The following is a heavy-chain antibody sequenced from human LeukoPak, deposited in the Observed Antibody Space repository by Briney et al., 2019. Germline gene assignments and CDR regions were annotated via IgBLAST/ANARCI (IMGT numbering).Heavy chain of an antibody. CDR1: GGSVSDYY. D-gene: IGHD2-15*01. CDR3: ARGLGYWYFQH. J-gene: IGHJ1*01. CDR2: IYHTGST. Sequence: SETLSLTCTISGGSVSDYYWSWIRQSPGKGLEWIGYIYHTGSTSYSPSLKSRVTISADTSQNQFSLKLSSVTAADTAVYYCARGLGYWYFQHWGQGTLVTVSS. V-gene: IGHV4-59*02.